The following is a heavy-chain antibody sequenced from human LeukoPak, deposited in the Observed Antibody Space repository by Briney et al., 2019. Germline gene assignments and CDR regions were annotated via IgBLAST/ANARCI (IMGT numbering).Heavy chain of an antibody. CDR1: GFTFSRYW. Sequence: GGSLRLSCVASGFTFSRYWMHWVRQAPGKGLVWVSRINSDGRSTNYADSVKGRFSISRDNAENTLDLQMNSLTVEDTAVYYCAKDCDGCMMTFDNWGQGTLVTVSS. D-gene: IGHD2-8*01. CDR2: INSDGRST. CDR3: AKDCDGCMMTFDN. V-gene: IGHV3-74*01. J-gene: IGHJ4*02.